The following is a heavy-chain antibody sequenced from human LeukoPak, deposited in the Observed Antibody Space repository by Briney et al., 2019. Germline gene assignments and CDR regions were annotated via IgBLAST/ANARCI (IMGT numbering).Heavy chain of an antibody. CDR3: AKGRKATIEGFDY. D-gene: IGHD5-12*01. V-gene: IGHV3-30*02. J-gene: IGHJ4*02. CDR2: IRYDGSNK. Sequence: SCKASGYTFSSYGMHWVRQAPGKGLEWVAFIRYDGSNKYYADSVKGRFTISRDNSKNTLYLQMNSLRAEDTAVYYCAKGRKATIEGFDYWGQGTLVTVSS. CDR1: GYTFSSYG.